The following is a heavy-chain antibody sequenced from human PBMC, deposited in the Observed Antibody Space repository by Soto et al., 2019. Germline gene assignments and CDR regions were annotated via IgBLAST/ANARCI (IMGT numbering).Heavy chain of an antibody. CDR1: ALTFGSLW. Sequence: VVCRRLSCAVSALTFGSLWVGWVREAPGKGLEWVANIKQDGSEKYYADSVKGRFTISRDNAKNVLYLQMNSLRAEDTAVYYCARVGYYYGMDVWGQGTTVTVSS. J-gene: IGHJ6*02. CDR2: IKQDGSEK. V-gene: IGHV3-7*03. CDR3: ARVGYYYGMDV.